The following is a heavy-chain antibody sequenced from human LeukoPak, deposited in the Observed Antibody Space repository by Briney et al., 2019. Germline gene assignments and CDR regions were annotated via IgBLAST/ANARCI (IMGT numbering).Heavy chain of an antibody. CDR1: GYTFTSYY. V-gene: IGHV1-46*01. J-gene: IGHJ5*02. Sequence: GASVKVSRKASGYTFTSYYMHWVRQAPGQGLEWMGIINPSGGSTSYAQKFQGRVTMTRDTSTSTVYMELSSLRSEDTAVYYCARDFNGANPLAVGGTEYNWFDPWGQGTLVTVSS. D-gene: IGHD6-19*01. CDR3: ARDFNGANPLAVGGTEYNWFDP. CDR2: INPSGGST.